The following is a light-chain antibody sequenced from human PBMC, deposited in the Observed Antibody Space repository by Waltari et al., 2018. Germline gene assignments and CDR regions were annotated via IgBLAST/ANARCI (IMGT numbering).Light chain of an antibody. CDR2: GAS. Sequence: EIVMTQSPATLPVSPGERATLSCRASQSVSSNLAWYQQKPGQAPRLLIYGASPRATGIPARFVGSGSGTEFTLTISSLQSEDFAVYYCQQYNNWPPKTFGQGTKVEIK. J-gene: IGKJ1*01. CDR1: QSVSSN. V-gene: IGKV3-15*01. CDR3: QQYNNWPPKT.